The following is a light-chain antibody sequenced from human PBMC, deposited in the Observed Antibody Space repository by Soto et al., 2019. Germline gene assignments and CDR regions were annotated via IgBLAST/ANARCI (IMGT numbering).Light chain of an antibody. CDR1: QDIGGY. J-gene: IGKJ3*01. Sequence: DIQMTQFPSSLSASVGDRVTITCRSSQDIGGYVAWYQQGPGKVPKLLIYHPPTLQTGLPSRFSGSGAGTDYTLTIRSLQPEDVATYYCQNYYRAAFTFGPGTRVDMK. CDR2: HPP. V-gene: IGKV1-27*01. CDR3: QNYYRAAFT.